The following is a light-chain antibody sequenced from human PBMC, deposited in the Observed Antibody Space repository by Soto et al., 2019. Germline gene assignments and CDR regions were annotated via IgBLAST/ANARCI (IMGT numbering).Light chain of an antibody. V-gene: IGLV2-11*01. CDR1: GSDVGDSSY. Sequence: QSALTQPRSVSGSPGQSVTISCTATGSDVGDSSYVSWYQLHPGKAPKLMIYEVTNRPSGVADRFSGSKSGSMSSLTISGLHAEDEAESYCCFSPGSLTWLFGGGTKLTVL. CDR2: EVT. J-gene: IGLJ3*02. CDR3: CFSPGSLTWL.